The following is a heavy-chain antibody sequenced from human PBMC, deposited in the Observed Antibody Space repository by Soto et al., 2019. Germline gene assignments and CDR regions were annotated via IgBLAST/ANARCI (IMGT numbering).Heavy chain of an antibody. CDR1: GGSISSGDYY. CDR2: IYYSGST. CDR3: ARGRYSYPDAFDI. V-gene: IGHV4-30-4*01. Sequence: QVQLQESGPGLVKPSQTLSLTCTVSGGSISSGDYYWSWIRQPPGKGLEWIGYIYYSGSTYYNPSLKSRVPISVDTCQNQFSLKLSSVTAADTAVYYCARGRYSYPDAFDIWGQGTMVTVSS. J-gene: IGHJ3*02. D-gene: IGHD5-18*01.